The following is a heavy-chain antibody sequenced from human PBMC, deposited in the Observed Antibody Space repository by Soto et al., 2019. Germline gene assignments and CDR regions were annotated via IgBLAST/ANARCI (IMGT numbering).Heavy chain of an antibody. CDR3: VRRHVSATGIDWFDP. CDR2: INAANGDT. CDR1: GYTFTSYG. J-gene: IGHJ5*02. V-gene: IGHV1-3*01. Sequence: AAVKVSCKASGYTFTSYGIHWVRQAPGQRLEWMGWINAANGDTKYSPKFQGRVTITRDTSASTAYMELSSLRSEDTAVYYCVRRHVSATGIDWFDPWGQGTLVTVYS. D-gene: IGHD6-13*01.